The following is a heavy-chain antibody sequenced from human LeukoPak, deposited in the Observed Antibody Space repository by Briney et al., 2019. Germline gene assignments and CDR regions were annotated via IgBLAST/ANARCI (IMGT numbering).Heavy chain of an antibody. CDR2: IYYRGNT. D-gene: IGHD1/OR15-1a*01. V-gene: IGHV4-39*07. CDR3: TEDREHVIQDS. CDR1: GGSFTDYY. Sequence: SHSLSLTCTVSGGSFTDYYSGWISQPPGKGRGWIGSIYYRGNTFYNPSLRNRVSISIDTSKGRFSLNLNSVTAADTAVYFCTEDREHVIQDSGGQGTLVTVSS. J-gene: IGHJ4*02.